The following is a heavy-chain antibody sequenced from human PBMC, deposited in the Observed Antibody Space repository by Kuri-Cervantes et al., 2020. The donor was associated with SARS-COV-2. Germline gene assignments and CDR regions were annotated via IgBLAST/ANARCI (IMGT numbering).Heavy chain of an antibody. Sequence: SETLSLTCTVSGGSISSGDYYWSWIRQPPGKGLEWIGYIYYSGSTYYNPSLKSRVTISVDTSKNQFSLKLSSVTAADTAVYYCARAPRDGYNWGAFDIWGQGTMVTVSS. CDR3: ARAPRDGYNWGAFDI. V-gene: IGHV4-30-4*08. J-gene: IGHJ3*02. CDR1: GGSISSGDYY. D-gene: IGHD5-24*01. CDR2: IYYSGST.